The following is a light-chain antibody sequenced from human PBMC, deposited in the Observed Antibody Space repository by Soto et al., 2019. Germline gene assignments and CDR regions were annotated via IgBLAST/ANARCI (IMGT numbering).Light chain of an antibody. CDR1: QSVSDRY. V-gene: IGKV3-20*01. CDR3: QQSYNTPLT. Sequence: EIVLTQSPGTLSLSPGERATLSCRASQSVSDRYLAWYQQKPGQSPRLLIEGASSRAAGTPERFSGSGSGPDFTLTISRVEPEDFATYYCQQSYNTPLTFGQGTKVEIK. J-gene: IGKJ1*01. CDR2: GAS.